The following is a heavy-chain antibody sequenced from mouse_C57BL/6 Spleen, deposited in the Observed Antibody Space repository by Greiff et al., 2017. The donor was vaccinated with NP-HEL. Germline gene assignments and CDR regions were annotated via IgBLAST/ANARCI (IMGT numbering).Heavy chain of an antibody. V-gene: IGHV1-53*01. CDR1: GYTFTSYW. D-gene: IGHD2-1*01. J-gene: IGHJ4*01. CDR2: INPGNGGT. CDR3: ARGAYGTMDY. Sequence: QVHVKQPGTELVKPGASVKLSCKASGYTFTSYWMHWVKQRPGQGLEWIGNINPGNGGTNYNEKFKSQATLTVDKSSSTAYMQLSSLTSEDSAVYYCARGAYGTMDYWGQGTSVTVSS.